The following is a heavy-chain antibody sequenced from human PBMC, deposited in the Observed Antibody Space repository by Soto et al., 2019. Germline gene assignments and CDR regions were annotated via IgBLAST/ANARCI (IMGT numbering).Heavy chain of an antibody. V-gene: IGHV2-5*01. D-gene: IGHD2-2*01. Sequence: SGPTLVKPTQTLTLTCTFSGFSLSTSGVGVGWIRQPPGKALEWLALIYWNDDKRYSPSLKSRLTITKDTSKNQVVLTMTNMDPVDTATYYCAHYTLDGGVVVPAAMSDWFDPWGQGTLVTVSS. J-gene: IGHJ5*02. CDR1: GFSLSTSGVG. CDR3: AHYTLDGGVVVPAAMSDWFDP. CDR2: IYWNDDK.